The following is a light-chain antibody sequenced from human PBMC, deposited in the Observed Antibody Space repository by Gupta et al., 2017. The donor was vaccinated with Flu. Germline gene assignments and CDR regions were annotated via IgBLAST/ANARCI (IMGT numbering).Light chain of an antibody. V-gene: IGLV3-1*01. J-gene: IGLJ1*01. Sequence: SYELTLPPSVSVSPGQPASITCSGDKLGDNYACWYQQKPGQSPVLVIYQDSKRPSGIPERFSGSNSGNTATLTISGTQAMDEADYYCQAWDSSTEVFGTGTKVTVL. CDR2: QDS. CDR1: KLGDNY. CDR3: QAWDSSTEV.